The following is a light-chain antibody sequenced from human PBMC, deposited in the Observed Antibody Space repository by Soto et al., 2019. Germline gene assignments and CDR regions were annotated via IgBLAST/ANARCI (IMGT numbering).Light chain of an antibody. CDR1: ISDVGGYNS. Sequence: QSVLAQPASVSGSPGQSIAISCAGTISDVGGYNSVSWYQQHPGKAPKLMIYDVSNRPSGVSNRFSSSKSVNTASLTISGLQAGDEADYYYCSFTSSSTPGYVFGTGTKVTVL. CDR2: DVS. J-gene: IGLJ1*01. CDR3: CSFTSSSTPGYV. V-gene: IGLV2-14*03.